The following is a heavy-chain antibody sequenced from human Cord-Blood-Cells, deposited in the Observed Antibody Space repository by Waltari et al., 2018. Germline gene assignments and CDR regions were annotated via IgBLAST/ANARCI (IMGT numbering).Heavy chain of an antibody. CDR2: IYYSGNT. J-gene: IGHJ5*02. V-gene: IGHV4-39*01. CDR3: ARVGGSGSYYNWFDP. CDR1: GGSISSSSYY. D-gene: IGHD3-10*01. Sequence: QLQLQESGPGLVKPSETLSLTCTVSGGSISSSSYYWGWIRQPPGKGLEWIGSIYYSGNTYYNPSLKSRVTISVDTSKNQFSLKLSSVTAADTAVYYCARVGGSGSYYNWFDPWGQGTLVTVSS.